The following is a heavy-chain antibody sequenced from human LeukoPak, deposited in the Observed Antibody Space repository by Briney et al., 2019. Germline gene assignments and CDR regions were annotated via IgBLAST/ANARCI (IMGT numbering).Heavy chain of an antibody. CDR3: ARGEYYDSSGYSQYFQH. D-gene: IGHD3-22*01. Sequence: GGSLRLSCAASGFSFGSHPMNWVRQAPGKGLEWVSGITGSGDYTYYIDSVQGRFTISRDNSKNTLYLQMNSLRAEDTAVYYCARGEYYDSSGYSQYFQHWGQGTLVTVSS. J-gene: IGHJ1*01. CDR2: ITGSGDYT. CDR1: GFSFGSHP. V-gene: IGHV3-23*01.